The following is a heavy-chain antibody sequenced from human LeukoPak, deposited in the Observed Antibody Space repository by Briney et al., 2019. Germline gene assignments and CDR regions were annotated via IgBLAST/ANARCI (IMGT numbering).Heavy chain of an antibody. J-gene: IGHJ6*03. V-gene: IGHV3-15*01. Sequence: GGSLRLSCTASGFTFSNAWMSWVRQAPGKGLEWVGRIKSKTDGGTTDYAAPVKGRFTISRDDSKNTLYLQVNSLKTEDTAVYYCTTYTAMVDQEKIYYYYYMDVWGKGTTVTVSS. CDR3: TTYTAMVDQEKIYYYYYMDV. CDR2: IKSKTDGGTT. CDR1: GFTFSNAW. D-gene: IGHD5-18*01.